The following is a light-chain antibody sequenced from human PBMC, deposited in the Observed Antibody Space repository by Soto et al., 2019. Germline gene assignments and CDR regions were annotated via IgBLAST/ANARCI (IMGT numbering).Light chain of an antibody. CDR2: GAS. V-gene: IGKV3-20*01. J-gene: IGKJ1*01. CDR3: QQYGSAPPWT. Sequence: EIVLTQSPGTLSLSPGERATLSCRASQSVSSSYLAWYQQKPGQAPRLLLYGASSRATGIPDRFSGSGSGAAFTLSNSRLEPEDFAVHYCQQYGSAPPWTFGQGTKVDIK. CDR1: QSVSSSY.